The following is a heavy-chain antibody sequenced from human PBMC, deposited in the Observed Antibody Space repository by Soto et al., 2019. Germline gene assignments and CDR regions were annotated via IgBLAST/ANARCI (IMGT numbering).Heavy chain of an antibody. CDR1: GFTFSSYE. CDR3: VRDLHEPLAADALREAN. V-gene: IGHV3-48*03. CDR2: ISSSGTGT. J-gene: IGHJ4*02. D-gene: IGHD4-17*01. Sequence: EMQLVQSGGGLVQPGGSLRLSCAASGFTFSSYEMHWVRQAPGKGLEWISYISSSGTGTYYADSVRGRFTISRDNTKNSVSLQMYSLRAEDTAIYYCVRDLHEPLAADALREANWGQGTQVTVSS.